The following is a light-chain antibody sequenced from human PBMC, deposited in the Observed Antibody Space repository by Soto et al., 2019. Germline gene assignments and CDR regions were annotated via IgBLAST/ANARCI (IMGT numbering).Light chain of an antibody. CDR1: SSDVGGYNY. CDR2: DVT. Sequence: QSALTQPASVSGSPGQSITISCTGTSSDVGGYNYVSWYQHHPGKAPKLMIYDVTNRPSGVSNRFSGSKSGNTASLTISGVQSEDEASYYCSSYTTTSTVVFGGGTKVIVL. CDR3: SSYTTTSTVV. J-gene: IGLJ2*01. V-gene: IGLV2-14*03.